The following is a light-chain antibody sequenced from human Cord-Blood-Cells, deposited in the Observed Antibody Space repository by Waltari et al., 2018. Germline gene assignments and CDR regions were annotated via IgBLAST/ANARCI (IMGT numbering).Light chain of an antibody. J-gene: IGLJ1*01. CDR2: EVS. CDR3: CSYAGSSTYV. Sequence: QSALTQPASVSGSPGQSITISCTGTSSDVGSYNLVSWYQQHPGKAPKLVIYEVSKRPSVVSNRFSGSKSGNTASLTISGLQAEDEADYYCCSYAGSSTYVFGTGTKVTVL. CDR1: SSDVGSYNL. V-gene: IGLV2-23*02.